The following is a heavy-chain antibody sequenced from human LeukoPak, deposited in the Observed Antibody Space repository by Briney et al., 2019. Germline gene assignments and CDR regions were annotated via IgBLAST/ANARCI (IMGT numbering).Heavy chain of an antibody. Sequence: ASVKVSCKASGYTFTGYYMHWVRQAPGQGLEWMGWMNPNSGNTGYAQKFQGRVTMTRDTSISTAYMELSSLRSEDTAFYYCARGAYSSGWYSYYWGQGTLVTVSS. CDR2: MNPNSGNT. J-gene: IGHJ4*02. V-gene: IGHV1-8*02. D-gene: IGHD6-19*01. CDR3: ARGAYSSGWYSYY. CDR1: GYTFTGYY.